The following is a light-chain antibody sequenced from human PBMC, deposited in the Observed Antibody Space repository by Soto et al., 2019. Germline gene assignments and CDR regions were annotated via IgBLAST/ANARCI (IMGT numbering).Light chain of an antibody. V-gene: IGLV1-36*01. CDR3: AAWDDSPNGLV. CDR1: SSNIGNNA. J-gene: IGLJ2*01. Sequence: QAVVTQPPSVSEAPRQRVTISCSGSSSNIGNNAVNWYQQLPGKAPKLLIYYDDLLPSGVSDRFSGSKSGTSASLAISGLQSEDEADYYCAAWDDSPNGLVFGGGTKLTVL. CDR2: YDD.